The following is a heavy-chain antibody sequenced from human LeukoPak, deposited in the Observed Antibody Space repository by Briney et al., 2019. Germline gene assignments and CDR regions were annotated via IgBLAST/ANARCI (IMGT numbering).Heavy chain of an antibody. CDR3: AKDSGRGGVTIFGVVLDY. CDR2: ISWNSGSI. Sequence: GRSLRLSCAASGFTFDDYAMHWVRQAPGKGLEWVSGISWNSGSIGYADSVKGRFTISRDNAKNSLYLQMNSLRAEDTALYYCAKDSGRGGVTIFGVVLDYWGQGTLVTVSS. CDR1: GFTFDDYA. J-gene: IGHJ4*02. D-gene: IGHD3-3*01. V-gene: IGHV3-9*01.